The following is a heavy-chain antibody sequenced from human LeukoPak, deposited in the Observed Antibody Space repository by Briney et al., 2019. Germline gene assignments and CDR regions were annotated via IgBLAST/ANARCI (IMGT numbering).Heavy chain of an antibody. CDR2: ISYSGST. Sequence: SETLSLTCNVSGGSVSSGFDYWSWIRQPPGKGLEWIACISYSGSTKYNPSLKSRVTISVDTSKNQLSLKLSSVTAADTAVYYCAREPGFDSSGYLNWFDPWGQGTLVTVSS. CDR3: AREPGFDSSGYLNWFDP. J-gene: IGHJ5*02. D-gene: IGHD3-22*01. V-gene: IGHV4-61*01. CDR1: GGSVSSGFDY.